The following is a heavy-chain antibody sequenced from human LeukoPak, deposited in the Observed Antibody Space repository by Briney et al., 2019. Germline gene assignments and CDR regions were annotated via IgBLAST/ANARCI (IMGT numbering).Heavy chain of an antibody. Sequence: GGSLRLSCAASGFTFSSYSMNWVRQAPGKGLEWVSYISSSSSTIYYADSVKGRFTISRDNSKNTLYLQMNSLRAEDTAVYYCAKNRKQLPYLFDYWGQGILVTVSS. V-gene: IGHV3-48*01. D-gene: IGHD2-2*02. CDR1: GFTFSSYS. CDR2: ISSSSSTI. CDR3: AKNRKQLPYLFDY. J-gene: IGHJ4*02.